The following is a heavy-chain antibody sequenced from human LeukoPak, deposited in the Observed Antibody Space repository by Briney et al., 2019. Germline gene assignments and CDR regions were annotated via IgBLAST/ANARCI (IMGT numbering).Heavy chain of an antibody. J-gene: IGHJ4*02. CDR1: GFTFSSYA. CDR2: ISMSGST. D-gene: IGHD2-8*02. V-gene: IGHV3-23*01. CDR3: AGGKTNWWVYFDS. Sequence: GSLRLSCAASGFTFSSYAMSWVRQAPGKGLEWVSAISMSGSTFYADSKKGRFVISRDNSKNTLYLQMNSVRADDTAVYYCAGGKTNWWVYFDSWGQGTLVAVSS.